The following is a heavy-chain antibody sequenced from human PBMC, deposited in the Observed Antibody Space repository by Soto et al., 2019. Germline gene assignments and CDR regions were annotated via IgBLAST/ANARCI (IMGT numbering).Heavy chain of an antibody. D-gene: IGHD5-18*01. Sequence: PSETLSLTCTVSGGSVSRGDYYWSWIRQPPGKGLEWIGYIYYSGSTNYNPSLKSRVSISLDTSKNQFSLRLTSVTAPHTALYYSARTPVDTYMINWFDPWGQGTLVTVSS. CDR1: GGSVSRGDYY. V-gene: IGHV4-61*08. CDR3: ARTPVDTYMINWFDP. CDR2: IYYSGST. J-gene: IGHJ5*02.